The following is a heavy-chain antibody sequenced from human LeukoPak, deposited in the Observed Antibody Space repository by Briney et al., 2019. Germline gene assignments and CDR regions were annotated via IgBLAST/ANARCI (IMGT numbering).Heavy chain of an antibody. CDR1: GFSFSGYW. J-gene: IGHJ4*02. CDR2: IKYDGTMK. D-gene: IGHD3-16*01. Sequence: GGSLRLSCAASGFSFSGYWMSWVRQAPGKGLEWVANIKYDGTMKFYLDSVKGRFTISRDNAKNLLYLQMNSLRADDTAVYYCATSDDSRANDWGQGTLVTVSS. V-gene: IGHV3-7*01. CDR3: ATSDDSRAND.